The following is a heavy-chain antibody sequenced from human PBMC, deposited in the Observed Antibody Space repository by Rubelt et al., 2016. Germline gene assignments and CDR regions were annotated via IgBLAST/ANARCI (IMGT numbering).Heavy chain of an antibody. D-gene: IGHD4/OR15-4a*01. V-gene: IGHV1-69*01. CDR1: GGTFSSYA. CDR2: IIPVFGTA. Sequence: VQLVQSGAEVKKPGSSVKVSCKASGGTFSSYAISWVRQAPGQGLEWLGGIIPVFGTANYAQKFHGRITRTADESTSTAYMELSRLRSEETAVDYWATTIGIRPYYVDYWGQGTLVTVSS. J-gene: IGHJ4*02. CDR3: ATTIGIRPYYVDY.